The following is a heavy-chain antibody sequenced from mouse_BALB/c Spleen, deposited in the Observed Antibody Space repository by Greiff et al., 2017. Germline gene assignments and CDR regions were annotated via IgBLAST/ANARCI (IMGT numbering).Heavy chain of an antibody. D-gene: IGHD2-4*01. J-gene: IGHJ4*01. CDR2: ISTYYGDA. Sequence: VQLQQSGAELVRPGVSVKISCKGSGYTFTDYAMHWVKQSHAKSLEWIGVISTYYGDASYNQKFKGKATMTVDKSSSTAYMELARLTSEDSAIYYCARWGLRLYYAMDYWGQGTSVTVSS. V-gene: IGHV1S137*01. CDR3: ARWGLRLYYAMDY. CDR1: GYTFTDYA.